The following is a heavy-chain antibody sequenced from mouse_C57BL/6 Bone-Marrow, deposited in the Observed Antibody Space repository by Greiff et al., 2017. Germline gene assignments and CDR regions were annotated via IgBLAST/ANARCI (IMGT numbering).Heavy chain of an antibody. J-gene: IGHJ3*01. CDR2: ISYDGSN. D-gene: IGHD2-4*01. CDR1: GYSITSGYY. V-gene: IGHV3-6*01. Sequence: EVKLQESGPGLVKPSQSLSLTCSVTGYSITSGYYWNWIRQFPGNKLEWMGYISYDGSNNYNPSLKNRISITRDTSKNQFFLKLNSVTTEDTATYYCANDYRGFAYGGQLTLVTVSA. CDR3: ANDYRGFAY.